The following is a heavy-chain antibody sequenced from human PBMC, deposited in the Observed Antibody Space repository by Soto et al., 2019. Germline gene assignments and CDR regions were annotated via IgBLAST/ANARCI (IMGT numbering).Heavy chain of an antibody. V-gene: IGHV4-61*01. CDR3: ARVRTICYFTGIWFDP. J-gene: IGHJ5*02. D-gene: IGHD3-10*01. CDR1: GGSVSRGSYY. Sequence: PSETLSLPCTFSGGSVSRGSYYRSWIRQPPGKELEWKGYINHSGSITYHPSHKRRVTKPVDTSKNQYSVKLRSVRVAERAGYYCARVRTICYFTGIWFDPWGQGTLVTVSS. CDR2: INHSGSI.